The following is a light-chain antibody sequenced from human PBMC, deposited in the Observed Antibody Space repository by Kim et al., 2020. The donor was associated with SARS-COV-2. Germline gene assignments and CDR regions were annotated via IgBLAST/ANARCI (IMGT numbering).Light chain of an antibody. Sequence: GRSITISCTGTGSGVGGYNYVSWYQQHPGKSPKLMIYDVSKRPSGVSNRFSGSKSGKTASLTISGLQAEDEADYYCSSYTSSSTYVFGTGTKVTVL. CDR1: GSGVGGYNY. J-gene: IGLJ1*01. CDR3: SSYTSSSTYV. V-gene: IGLV2-14*04. CDR2: DVS.